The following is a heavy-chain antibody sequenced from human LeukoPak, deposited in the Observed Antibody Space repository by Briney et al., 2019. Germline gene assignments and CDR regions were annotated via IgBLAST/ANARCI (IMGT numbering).Heavy chain of an antibody. Sequence: ASVKVSCKASGYTFTSYGISWVRQAPGQGLEWMGWISAYNGNTNYAQKLQGRVTMTTDTSTSTAYMELRSLRSDDTAVYYCAGDLNYGSGSYTQNYYYYGMDVWGQGTTVTVSS. CDR1: GYTFTSYG. CDR3: AGDLNYGSGSYTQNYYYYGMDV. V-gene: IGHV1-18*01. J-gene: IGHJ6*02. CDR2: ISAYNGNT. D-gene: IGHD3-10*01.